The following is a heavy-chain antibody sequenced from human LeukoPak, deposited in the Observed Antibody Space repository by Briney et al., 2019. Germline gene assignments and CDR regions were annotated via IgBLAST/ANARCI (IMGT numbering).Heavy chain of an antibody. J-gene: IGHJ6*03. CDR3: ARGDYVWGSYRTYYMDV. CDR1: GGFISSYY. Sequence: SETLSLTCTVSGGFISSYYWSWIRKPAGKGLEWIGRIYTSGSPNYNPSLKSRVTMSVDTSKNQFSLRLSSVTAADTAVYYCARGDYVWGSYRTYYMDVWGKGTTVTVSS. D-gene: IGHD3-16*02. V-gene: IGHV4-4*07. CDR2: IYTSGSP.